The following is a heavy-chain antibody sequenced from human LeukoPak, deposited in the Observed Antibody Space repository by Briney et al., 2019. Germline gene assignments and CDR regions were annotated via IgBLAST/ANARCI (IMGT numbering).Heavy chain of an antibody. V-gene: IGHV3-48*03. CDR3: ARAEYSSGWYDY. Sequence: GGSLRLSCAASGFTFSSYEMNWVRQAPGKGLEWVSYISSSGSTIYYADSVKGRFTISRDNAKNSLYLQMNSLRAEDTAVYYCARAEYSSGWYDYLGQGTLVTVSS. J-gene: IGHJ4*02. D-gene: IGHD6-19*01. CDR1: GFTFSSYE. CDR2: ISSSGSTI.